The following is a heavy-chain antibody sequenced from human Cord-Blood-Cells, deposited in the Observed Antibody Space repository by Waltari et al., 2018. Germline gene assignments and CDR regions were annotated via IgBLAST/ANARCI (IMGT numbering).Heavy chain of an antibody. CDR2: INPNSGGT. D-gene: IGHD3-3*01. CDR3: ARSYYDFWSGYYYAFDI. Sequence: QVQLVQSGAEVKKPGASVKVSCKAFGYTFTGYYLHWVRQAPGQGLEWMGWINPNSGGTNYAQKFQGRVTMTRDTSISTAYMELSRLRSDDTAVYYCARSYYDFWSGYYYAFDIWGQGTMVTVSS. J-gene: IGHJ3*02. V-gene: IGHV1-2*02. CDR1: GYTFTGYY.